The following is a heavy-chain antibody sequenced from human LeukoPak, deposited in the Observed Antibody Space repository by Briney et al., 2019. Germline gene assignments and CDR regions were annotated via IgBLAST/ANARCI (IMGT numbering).Heavy chain of an antibody. CDR2: IIPIFGTA. CDR3: ARSNWAHMDV. CDR1: GGTFSSYA. J-gene: IGHJ6*03. Sequence: SVKVSCKASGGTFSSYAISWVRQAPGQGLEWMGGIIPIFGTANYAQKFQGRVTITADKSTSTVYMEVSSPRFEDTAVYYCARSNWAHMDVWGKGTTVTVSS. V-gene: IGHV1-69*06. D-gene: IGHD7-27*01.